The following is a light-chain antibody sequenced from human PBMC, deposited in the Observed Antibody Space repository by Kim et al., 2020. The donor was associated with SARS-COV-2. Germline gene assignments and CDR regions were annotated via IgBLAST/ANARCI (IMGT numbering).Light chain of an antibody. CDR1: SSDVGGYNY. J-gene: IGLJ1*01. V-gene: IGLV2-14*03. CDR3: SSYTSSSTLV. Sequence: GQSITISCTGTSSDVGGYNYVSWYQQHPGKAPKLMIYDVSNRPSGVSIRFSGSKSGNTASLTISGLQAEDEADYYCSSYTSSSTLVFGTGTKVTVL. CDR2: DVS.